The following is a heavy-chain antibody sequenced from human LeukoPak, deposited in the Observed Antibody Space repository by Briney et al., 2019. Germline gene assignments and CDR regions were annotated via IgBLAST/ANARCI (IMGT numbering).Heavy chain of an antibody. CDR2: IYHSGST. Sequence: PSQTLSLTCSVSGGSISGGSYYWGWIRQPPGKGLEWIGSIYHSGSTYYNPSLKSRVTISVDTSKNQFSLKLSSVTAADTAVYYCARGVARSSKFHFSYYFDYWGQGTLVTVSS. V-gene: IGHV4-39*07. D-gene: IGHD6-6*01. CDR3: ARGVARSSKFHFSYYFDY. CDR1: GGSISGGSYY. J-gene: IGHJ4*02.